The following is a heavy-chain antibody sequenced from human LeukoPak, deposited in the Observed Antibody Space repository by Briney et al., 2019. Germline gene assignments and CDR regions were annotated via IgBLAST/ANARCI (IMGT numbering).Heavy chain of an antibody. J-gene: IGHJ4*02. CDR2: INTNTGNP. CDR1: GGTFSSYA. V-gene: IGHV7-4-1*02. Sequence: ASVKVSCKASGGTFSSYAISWVRQAPGQGLEWMGWINTNTGNPTYVQGFTGRFVFSLDTSVSTAYLQITSLKAEDSAVYYCARGTSGLATTNDYWGQGTLVTVSS. CDR3: ARGTSGLATTNDY. D-gene: IGHD3/OR15-3a*01.